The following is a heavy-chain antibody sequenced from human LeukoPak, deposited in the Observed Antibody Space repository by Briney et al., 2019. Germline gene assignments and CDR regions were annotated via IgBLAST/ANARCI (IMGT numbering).Heavy chain of an antibody. CDR1: GFTVSSNY. J-gene: IGHJ4*02. Sequence: GGSLRLSCAVSGFTVSSNYMSWVRQAPGKGLEWVSSISSSSSYIYYADSVKGRFTISRDNAKNSLYLQMNSLRAEDTAVYYCARDNDLLRYFDWPLDYWGQGTLVTVSS. CDR2: ISSSSSYI. V-gene: IGHV3-21*01. D-gene: IGHD3-9*01. CDR3: ARDNDLLRYFDWPLDY.